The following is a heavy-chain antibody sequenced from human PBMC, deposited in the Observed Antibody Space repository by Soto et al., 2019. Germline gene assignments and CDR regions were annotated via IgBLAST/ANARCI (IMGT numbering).Heavy chain of an antibody. CDR2: ISWNSGDV. V-gene: IGHV3-9*01. D-gene: IGHD3-22*01. J-gene: IGHJ5*02. CDR1: GFMFDDFA. CDR3: AKAQHVVTHWFYP. Sequence: EVQLVESGGGLVQPGRSLRLSCAASGFMFDDFAMHWVRQAPGKGLEWVSGISWNSGDVAYADSVKGRFTIARDNAKHSVYLHLNSLRPEDTALYYCAKAQHVVTHWFYPWGQGTLVSVSS.